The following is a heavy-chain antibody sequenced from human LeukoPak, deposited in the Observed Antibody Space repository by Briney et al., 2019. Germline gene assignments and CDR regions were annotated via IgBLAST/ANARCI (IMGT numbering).Heavy chain of an antibody. D-gene: IGHD5-12*01. CDR1: GGTFSSYA. CDR2: IIPIFGTA. CDR3: ASTLRLPYYYMDV. V-gene: IGHV1-69*05. J-gene: IGHJ6*03. Sequence: SVKVSCKASGGTFSSYAISWVRQAPGQGLEWMGGIIPIFGTANYAQKFQGRVTITTDESTSTAYMELSSLRSEDTAVYYCASTLRLPYYYMDVWGQGTLVTVSS.